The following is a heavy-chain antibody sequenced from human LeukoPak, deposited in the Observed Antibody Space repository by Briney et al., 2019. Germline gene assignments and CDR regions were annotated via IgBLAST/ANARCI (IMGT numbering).Heavy chain of an antibody. CDR1: GYSFSNNG. CDR3: ARYNSLFRGVTTSDY. V-gene: IGHV1-18*01. J-gene: IGHJ4*02. D-gene: IGHD3-10*01. Sequence: ASVKVSCKTSGYSFSNNGISWVRQAPGQGLEWMGRIGRVTSNSGDVTYAPKFQDRVTMTTDTSTTTAYMELRSLRFDDTAVYFCARYNSLFRGVTTSDYWGQGTLVTVSS. CDR2: IGRVTSNSGDV.